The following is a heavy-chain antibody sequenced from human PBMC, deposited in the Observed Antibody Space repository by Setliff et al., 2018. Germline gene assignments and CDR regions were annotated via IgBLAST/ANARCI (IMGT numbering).Heavy chain of an antibody. CDR3: ARGRNVAARLLDS. Sequence: SETLSLTCTVSGASITNINYYWGLIRQPPGKGLEWIGSIFYSGRTFYNPSLKSRVTISVDTSKNQFSLTLSSVTAADTAVYYCARGRNVAARLLDSWGQGTLVTVSS. V-gene: IGHV4-39*01. J-gene: IGHJ4*02. CDR2: IFYSGRT. CDR1: GASITNINYY. D-gene: IGHD6-6*01.